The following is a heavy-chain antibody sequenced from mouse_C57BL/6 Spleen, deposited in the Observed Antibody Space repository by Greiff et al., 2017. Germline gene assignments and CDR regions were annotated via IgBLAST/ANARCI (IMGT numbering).Heavy chain of an antibody. D-gene: IGHD2-2*01. Sequence: EVQRVESGGGLVKPGGSLKLSCAASGFTFSDYGMHWVRQAPVKGLEWVANISSGSSTIYYADTVKGRFTISRDNAKNTLFLQMTSLRSEDTAMYYCARNGDDDQAWFAYWGQGTLVTVSA. CDR3: ARNGDDDQAWFAY. V-gene: IGHV5-17*01. CDR1: GFTFSDYG. CDR2: ISSGSSTI. J-gene: IGHJ3*01.